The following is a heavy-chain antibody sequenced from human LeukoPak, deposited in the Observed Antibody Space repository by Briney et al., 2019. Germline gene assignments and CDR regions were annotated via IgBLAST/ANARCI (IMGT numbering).Heavy chain of an antibody. D-gene: IGHD3-3*01. Sequence: GGSLRLSCAASGFTFSDYYMSWIRQAPGKGLEWVSYISSSGSTIYYADSVKGRFTISRDSAKNSLYLQMNSLRAEDTAVYYCARDHSRSRAFDIWGQGTMVTVSS. CDR2: ISSSGSTI. J-gene: IGHJ3*02. V-gene: IGHV3-11*01. CDR1: GFTFSDYY. CDR3: ARDHSRSRAFDI.